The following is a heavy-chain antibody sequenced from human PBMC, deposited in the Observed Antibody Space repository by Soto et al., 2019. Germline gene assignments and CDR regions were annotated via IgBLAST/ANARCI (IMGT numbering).Heavy chain of an antibody. Sequence: EVQLVESGGGLIQPGRSLRLSCTPSGFTFPDYGVSWFRQAPGKGLEWLGFIRSRPYGGTTEYAASVEGRFTISRDNCEGIAYLQMNSLKTEDTAVYYCAKKFDYGDYPFYFDYWGQGTLVTVSS. D-gene: IGHD4-17*01. CDR3: AKKFDYGDYPFYFDY. J-gene: IGHJ4*02. V-gene: IGHV3-49*03. CDR1: GFTFPDYG. CDR2: IRSRPYGGTT.